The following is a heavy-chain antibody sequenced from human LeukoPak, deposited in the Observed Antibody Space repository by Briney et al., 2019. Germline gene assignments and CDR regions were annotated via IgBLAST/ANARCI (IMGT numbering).Heavy chain of an antibody. CDR2: IKLDGSEK. CDR1: GFTFGKYW. J-gene: IGHJ4*02. D-gene: IGHD3/OR15-3a*01. CDR3: ARDQYDTWSRRGNFDY. Sequence: GGSLRLSCVASGFTFGKYWMSWVRQAPGKGLEWVANIKLDGSEKNYVDSVKGRFTISRDNTKNSLYLQMNSLRAEDTAVFYCARDQYDTWSRRGNFDYWGQGTLAIVSS. V-gene: IGHV3-7*03.